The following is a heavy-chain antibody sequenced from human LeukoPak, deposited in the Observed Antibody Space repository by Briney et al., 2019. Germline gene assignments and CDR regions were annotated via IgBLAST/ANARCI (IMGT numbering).Heavy chain of an antibody. D-gene: IGHD3-10*01. CDR3: ARGRGSLTY. V-gene: IGHV4-59*01. CDR2: FYDTRSP. Sequence: PSETLSVTCTVSGGSISLYYWSWIRQPPGKGLEWIGYFYDTRSPKYNPSLERRVTISVDMSRNQFSLNLTSVTAADTAVYYCARGRGSLTYWGQGTLATVSS. CDR1: GGSISLYY. J-gene: IGHJ4*02.